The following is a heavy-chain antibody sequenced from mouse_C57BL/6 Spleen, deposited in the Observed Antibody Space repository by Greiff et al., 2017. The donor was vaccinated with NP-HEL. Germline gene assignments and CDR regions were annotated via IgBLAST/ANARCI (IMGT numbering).Heavy chain of an antibody. CDR3: ARGYGYDGGDFDY. CDR1: GYTFTSYW. V-gene: IGHV1-52*01. D-gene: IGHD2-2*01. Sequence: VQLQQPGAELVRPGSSVKLSCKASGYTFTSYWMHWVKQRPIQGLEWIGNIDPSDSETHYNQKFKDKATLTVDKSSSTAYMQLSSLTSEDSAVYYGARGYGYDGGDFDYWGQGTTLTVSS. CDR2: IDPSDSET. J-gene: IGHJ2*01.